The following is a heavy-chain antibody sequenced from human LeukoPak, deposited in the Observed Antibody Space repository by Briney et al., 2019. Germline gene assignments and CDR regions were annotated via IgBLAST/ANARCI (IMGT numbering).Heavy chain of an antibody. CDR2: IYTSGST. D-gene: IGHD1-26*01. J-gene: IGHJ6*02. CDR1: GGSISSSSYY. V-gene: IGHV4-61*02. Sequence: SETLSLTCTVSGGSISSSSYYWSWMRQPAGKGLEWIGRIYTSGSTNYNPSLESRVTISVDTSKNQFSLKLSSVTAADTAVYYCARDLLMGATSYYYYGMDVWGQGTTVTVSS. CDR3: ARDLLMGATSYYYYGMDV.